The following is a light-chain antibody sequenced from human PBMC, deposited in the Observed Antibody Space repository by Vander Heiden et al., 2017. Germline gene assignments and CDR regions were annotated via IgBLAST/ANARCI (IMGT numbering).Light chain of an antibody. CDR3: EQSDCTPQIT. CDR1: QSISSY. J-gene: IGKJ5*01. Sequence: DLQINPSPSSLSASVGDRVTITCRASQSISSYLNWYQQKPGKAPKLLIYAASSRQSGVPSRFGGSGSGRDFTLTISSLQHEDLVSYYYEQSDCTPQITFGQGTQLEIK. CDR2: AAS. V-gene: IGKV1-39*01.